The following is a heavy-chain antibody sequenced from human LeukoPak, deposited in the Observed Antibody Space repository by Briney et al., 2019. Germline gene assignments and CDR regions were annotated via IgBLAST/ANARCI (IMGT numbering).Heavy chain of an antibody. CDR2: ISAYNGNT. V-gene: IGHV1-18*01. J-gene: IGHJ4*02. CDR3: ARQTSVAGVDF. CDR1: GYTFTSYG. D-gene: IGHD3-10*01. Sequence: ASVKVSCKASGYTFTSYGISWVRQAPGQGLEWMGWISAYNGNTNYAQILQGRVTMTIDTSTTTAYMELRGLRSDDTALYYCARQTSVAGVDFWGQGALVTVSS.